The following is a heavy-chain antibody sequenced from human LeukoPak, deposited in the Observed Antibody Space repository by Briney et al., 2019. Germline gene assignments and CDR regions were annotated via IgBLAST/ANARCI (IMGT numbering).Heavy chain of an antibody. CDR2: ISGSGGST. J-gene: IGHJ4*02. V-gene: IGHV3-23*01. CDR3: AKIKRASDFDY. Sequence: GGSLRLSCAASGFTFSSYAMSWVRQAPGKGLEWVSAISGSGGSTYYADSVKGRCIISRDNSKNTRYLQMNSLRAEDTAVYYCAKIKRASDFDYWGQGTLVTVSS. CDR1: GFTFSSYA. D-gene: IGHD6-25*01.